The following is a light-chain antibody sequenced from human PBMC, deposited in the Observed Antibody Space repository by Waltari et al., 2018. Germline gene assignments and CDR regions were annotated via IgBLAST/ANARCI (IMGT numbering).Light chain of an antibody. CDR2: YDS. V-gene: IGLV3-21*01. J-gene: IGLJ2*01. CDR3: QVWDSSSDHHVV. Sequence: SYVMTQTPSLSVAPGKTARITCGGNNIGDKSAQWYQQKPGQAPVLVIYYDSDRPSDIPERFSGSNSGNRATLTISRVEAGDEADYYCQVWDSSSDHHVVFGGGTKLTVL. CDR1: NIGDKS.